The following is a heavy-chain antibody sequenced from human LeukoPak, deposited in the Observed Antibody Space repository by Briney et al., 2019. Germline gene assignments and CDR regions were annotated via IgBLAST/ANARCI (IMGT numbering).Heavy chain of an antibody. CDR1: GGSFSGYY. J-gene: IGHJ4*02. Sequence: SETLSLTCAVYGGSFSGYYWSWIRQPPGKGLEWIGEINHSGSTNYNPSLKSRVTISVDTSKNQFSLKLSSVTAADTAVYYCARGRFNGPYGYWGQGTLVTVSS. CDR2: INHSGST. D-gene: IGHD4-17*01. CDR3: ARGRFNGPYGY. V-gene: IGHV4-34*01.